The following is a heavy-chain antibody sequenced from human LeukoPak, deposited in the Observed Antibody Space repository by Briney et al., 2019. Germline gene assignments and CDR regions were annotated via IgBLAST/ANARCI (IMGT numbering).Heavy chain of an antibody. CDR2: IYYSGST. CDR1: GGSISSYY. D-gene: IGHD1-26*01. V-gene: IGHV4-59*08. CDR3: ARRVVGAILDY. Sequence: SETLSLTCTVSGGSISSYYWSWIRQPPGEGLEWIGYIYYSGSTNYNPSLKSRVTISVDTSKNQFSLKLSSVTAADTAVYYCARRVVGAILDYWGQGTLVTVSS. J-gene: IGHJ4*02.